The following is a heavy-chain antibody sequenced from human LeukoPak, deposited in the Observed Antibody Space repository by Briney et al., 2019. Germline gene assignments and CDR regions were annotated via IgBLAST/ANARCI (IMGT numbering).Heavy chain of an antibody. D-gene: IGHD5-18*01. V-gene: IGHV4-61*02. CDR3: ARLRLWLDY. Sequence: SETLSLTCTVSGGSISSGSYYWSWIRQPAGQGLEWIGRIYTSGSTNYNPSLKSRVTISVDTSKNQFSLKLSSVTAADTAVYYCARLRLWLDYWGQGTLVTVSS. CDR1: GGSISSGSYY. CDR2: IYTSGST. J-gene: IGHJ4*02.